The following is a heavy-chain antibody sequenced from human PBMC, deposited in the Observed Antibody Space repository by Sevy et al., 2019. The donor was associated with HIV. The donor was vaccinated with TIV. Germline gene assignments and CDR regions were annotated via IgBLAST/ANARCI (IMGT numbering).Heavy chain of an antibody. CDR3: AKAATTLWFGGSDY. CDR1: GFTFSSSG. J-gene: IGHJ4*02. CDR2: ISYDGSNK. Sequence: GGSLRLSCAASGFTFSSSGMHWVRQAPGKGLEWVAVISYDGSNKYYADSVKGRFTISRDNSKNTLYLQMNSLTAEDTAVYYFAKAATTLWFGGSDYWGQGTLVTVSS. V-gene: IGHV3-30*18. D-gene: IGHD3-10*01.